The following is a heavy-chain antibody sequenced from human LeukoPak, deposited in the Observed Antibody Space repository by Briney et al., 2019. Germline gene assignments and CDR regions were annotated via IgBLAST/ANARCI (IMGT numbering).Heavy chain of an antibody. CDR1: GVSFSGYY. J-gene: IGHJ4*02. CDR2: INHSGST. V-gene: IGHV4-34*01. CDR3: ARGIRR. D-gene: IGHD3-3*02. Sequence: PSETLSLTCAAYGVSFSGYYWSWLRQPPGEGLEWIGEINHSGSTNYNPSLKSRVTISVDTSKNQFSLKLSSVTAADTAVYYCARGIRRWGQGTLVTVSS.